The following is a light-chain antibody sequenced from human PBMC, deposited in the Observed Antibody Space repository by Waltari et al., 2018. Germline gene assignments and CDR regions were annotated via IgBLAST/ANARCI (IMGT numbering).Light chain of an antibody. CDR2: YAS. CDR3: QQFNTGYS. J-gene: IGKJ2*01. V-gene: IGKV3-15*01. CDR1: RAIANN. Sequence: EIVMTQSPATLSVSPGEAATLSCRASRAIANNLAWYQQKPGQALRLLIYYASTRATGIPARFSGSWSGTEFTLTITSLQSEDSAVYFCQQFNTGYSFGQGTKLEIK.